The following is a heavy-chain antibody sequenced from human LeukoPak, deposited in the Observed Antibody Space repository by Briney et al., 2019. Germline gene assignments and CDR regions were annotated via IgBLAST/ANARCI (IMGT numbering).Heavy chain of an antibody. CDR1: GGTFSSYA. V-gene: IGHV1-69*06. CDR2: IIPIFGTA. Sequence: GASVEVSCKASGGTFSSYAISWVRQAPGQGLEWMGGIIPIFGTANYAQKFQGRVTITADKSTSTAYMELSSLRSEDTAVYYCARVGRDSSGYYYFDYWGQGTLVTVSS. D-gene: IGHD3-22*01. CDR3: ARVGRDSSGYYYFDY. J-gene: IGHJ4*02.